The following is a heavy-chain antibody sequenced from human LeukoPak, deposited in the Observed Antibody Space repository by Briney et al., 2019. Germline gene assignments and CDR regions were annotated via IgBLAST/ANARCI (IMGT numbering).Heavy chain of an antibody. CDR1: GFTFSSLA. D-gene: IGHD1-1*01. V-gene: IGHV3-23*01. CDR3: AKGQELDDGVFDS. CDR2: IRSNGDTT. Sequence: GGSLRLSCTASGFTFSSLAMTWVRQAPGKGLEWVSSIRSNGDTTYNADSVKGRFTISRDNSKNTLYLELNSLRVEDTATFYCAKGQELDDGVFDSWGQGTMVTVSS. J-gene: IGHJ4*02.